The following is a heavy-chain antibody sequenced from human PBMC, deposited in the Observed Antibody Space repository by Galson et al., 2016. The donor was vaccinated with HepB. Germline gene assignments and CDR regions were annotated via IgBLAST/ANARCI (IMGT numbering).Heavy chain of an antibody. V-gene: IGHV3-23*01. D-gene: IGHD1-14*01. CDR1: GFTFDDYA. J-gene: IGHJ4*02. CDR2: ITGTAAFT. CDR3: AKVAEGRFWAEYYFDY. Sequence: SLRLSCAVSGFTFDDYAMSWVRQAPGQGLEWVSSITGTAAFTYYPVSVKGRFTISRDNSKNTVYLQMNNLRVEDTAVSYCAKVAEGRFWAEYYFDYWGQGTLVTVSS.